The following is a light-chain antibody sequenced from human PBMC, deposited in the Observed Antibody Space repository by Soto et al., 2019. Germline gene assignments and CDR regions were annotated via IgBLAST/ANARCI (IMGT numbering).Light chain of an antibody. Sequence: DIQMTQSPSVLSASVGDRVTITCRASQSIGKHLNWYQQKPGKAPKFLIYGASTLQSGVPSRFTGSGSGTDFTLTVNSLQAEDFATYYCQQGYSSPATFGQGTKVDIK. CDR1: QSIGKH. J-gene: IGKJ1*01. CDR2: GAS. CDR3: QQGYSSPAT. V-gene: IGKV1-39*01.